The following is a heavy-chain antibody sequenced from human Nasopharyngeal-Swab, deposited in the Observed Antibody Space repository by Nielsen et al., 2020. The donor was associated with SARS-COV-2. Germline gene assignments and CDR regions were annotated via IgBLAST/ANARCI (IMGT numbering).Heavy chain of an antibody. V-gene: IGHV1-2*06. CDR1: GFTFNNYA. CDR2: INPNSGGT. CDR3: ARDPTSVAGTGDYYYGMDV. J-gene: IGHJ6*02. D-gene: IGHD6-19*01. Sequence: GGSLRLSCAASGFTFNNYAMHWVRQAPGQGLEWMGRINPNSGGTNYAQKFQGRVTMTRDTSISTAYMELSRLRSDDTAVYYCARDPTSVAGTGDYYYGMDVWGQGTTVTVSS.